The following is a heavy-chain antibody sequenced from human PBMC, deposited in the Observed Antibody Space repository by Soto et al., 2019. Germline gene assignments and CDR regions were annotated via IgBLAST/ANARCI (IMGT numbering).Heavy chain of an antibody. CDR2: ISYDGSNK. Sequence: GGSLRLSCAASGFTFSSYAMHWVRQAPGKGLEWVAVISYDGSNKYYADSVKGRFTISRDNSKYTLYLQMNSLRAEDTAVYHCVRDGGLGYFDWLLHPPYYYYGMDVWGQGTTVTVSS. V-gene: IGHV3-30-3*01. CDR1: GFTFSSYA. J-gene: IGHJ6*02. D-gene: IGHD3-9*01. CDR3: VRDGGLGYFDWLLHPPYYYYGMDV.